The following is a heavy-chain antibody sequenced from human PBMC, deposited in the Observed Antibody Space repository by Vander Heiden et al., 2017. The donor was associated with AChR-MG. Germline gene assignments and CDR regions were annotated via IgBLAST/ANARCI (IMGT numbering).Heavy chain of an antibody. CDR2: INGGNGDT. Sequence: QVHLVQSGAEVRKPGASVKISCNAPGDIFTSYKIHWVRQAPGQRLEWVGWINGGNGDTIYSQKFQGRLTITRDTSATTTYMELSSLKFEDTAGYYCARNEDYWGQGTLVTVSS. CDR1: GDIFTSYK. V-gene: IGHV1-3*01. J-gene: IGHJ4*02. CDR3: ARNEDY.